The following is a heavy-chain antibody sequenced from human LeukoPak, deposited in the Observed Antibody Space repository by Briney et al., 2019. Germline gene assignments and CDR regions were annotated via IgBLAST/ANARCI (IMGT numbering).Heavy chain of an antibody. CDR3: ASDFWSGYDYFDY. J-gene: IGHJ4*02. V-gene: IGHV3-23*01. D-gene: IGHD3-3*01. CDR2: ISGSGGST. Sequence: GGSLRLSCAASGFTFSSYAMSWVRQAPGKGLEWVSAISGSGGSTYYADSVKGRFTISRDNSKNTLYLQMNSLRAEDTAVYYCASDFWSGYDYFDYWGQGTLVTVSS. CDR1: GFTFSSYA.